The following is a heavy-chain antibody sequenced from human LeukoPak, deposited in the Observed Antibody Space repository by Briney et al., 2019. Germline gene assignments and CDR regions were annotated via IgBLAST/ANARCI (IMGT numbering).Heavy chain of an antibody. CDR3: ARAGGYYDSSGYGIDY. D-gene: IGHD3-22*01. CDR1: GGSISSYY. Sequence: SETLSLTCTVSGGSISSYYWSWIRQPPGKGLEWIGYIYYSGSTNYNPSLKSRVTISVDTSKNQFSLKLSSVTAADTAVYYCARAGGYYDSSGYGIDYWGQGTLVTVSS. J-gene: IGHJ4*02. CDR2: IYYSGST. V-gene: IGHV4-59*01.